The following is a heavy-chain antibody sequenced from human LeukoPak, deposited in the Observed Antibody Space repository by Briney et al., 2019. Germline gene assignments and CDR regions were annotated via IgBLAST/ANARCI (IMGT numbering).Heavy chain of an antibody. V-gene: IGHV3-7*01. CDR1: GFTFSSYW. CDR3: ARDFYHGEFDY. D-gene: IGHD3-10*01. J-gene: IGHJ4*02. CDR2: IKQDGSEK. Sequence: GGSLRLSCAASGFTFSSYWMSWVRQAPGKVLEWVANIKQDGSEKYYVDSVKGRFTISRDNAKNSLYLQMNSLRAEDTAVYYCARDFYHGEFDYWGQGTLVTVSS.